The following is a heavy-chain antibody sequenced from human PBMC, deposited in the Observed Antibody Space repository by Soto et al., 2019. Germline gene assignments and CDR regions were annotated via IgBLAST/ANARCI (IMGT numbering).Heavy chain of an antibody. CDR3: ARERWLEGGNYFDY. V-gene: IGHV3-33*01. D-gene: IGHD6-19*01. CDR2: IWYDGSNK. CDR1: GFTFSSYG. Sequence: GGSLRLSCAASGFTFSSYGMHWVRQAPGKGLEWVAVIWYDGSNKYYGDSVKGRFTISRDNSKNTLYLQMNSLRAEDTAVYYCARERWLEGGNYFDYWGQGTLVTVSS. J-gene: IGHJ4*02.